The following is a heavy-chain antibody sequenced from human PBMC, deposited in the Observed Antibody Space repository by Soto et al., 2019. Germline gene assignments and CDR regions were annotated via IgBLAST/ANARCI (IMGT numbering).Heavy chain of an antibody. D-gene: IGHD1-1*01. Sequence: PSETLSLTCTVSGGPVSSGSYYWNWIRQPPGKGLEWIAYVYYSGTTNYNPSLKSRVTISVDTSKSQFSLNLSSVTAADTAVYYCARLPRTGSPRYYLDSWGQGTLVTVSS. CDR1: GGPVSSGSYY. V-gene: IGHV4-61*01. CDR2: VYYSGTT. CDR3: ARLPRTGSPRYYLDS. J-gene: IGHJ4*02.